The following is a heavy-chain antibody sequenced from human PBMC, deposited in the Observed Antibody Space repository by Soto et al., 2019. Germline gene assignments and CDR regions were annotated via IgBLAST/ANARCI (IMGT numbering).Heavy chain of an antibody. D-gene: IGHD3-22*01. CDR2: ISYDGSNE. Sequence: RLSCAGSGFTFSDYGMHWVRQAPGKGLEWVAHISYDGSNEHYVDSVKGRFTISRDNSKNTLYLQMNSLRAEETAVYYFGKDTDYHDRSGYYLVDYWGQGTPLTVSS. CDR3: GKDTDYHDRSGYYLVDY. CDR1: GFTFSDYG. J-gene: IGHJ4*02. V-gene: IGHV3-30*18.